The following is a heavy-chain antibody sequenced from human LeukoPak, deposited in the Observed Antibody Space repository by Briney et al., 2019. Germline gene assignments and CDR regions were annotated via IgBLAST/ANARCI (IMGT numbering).Heavy chain of an antibody. CDR3: ARDGNYYDSSGTNPDW. CDR1: GFTFSSYA. V-gene: IGHV3-30-3*01. D-gene: IGHD3-22*01. J-gene: IGHJ4*02. CDR2: ISYDGSNK. Sequence: PGRSLRLSCAASGFTFSSYAMHWVRQAPGEGLEWVAVISYDGSNKYYADSVKGRFTISRDNPKNTLYLQMNSLRAEDTAVYYCARDGNYYDSSGTNPDWWGQGTLVTVSS.